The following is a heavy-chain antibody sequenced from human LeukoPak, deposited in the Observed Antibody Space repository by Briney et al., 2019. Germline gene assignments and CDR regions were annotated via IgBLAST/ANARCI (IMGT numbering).Heavy chain of an antibody. CDR2: ISAGGAGT. CDR3: VKGYSSGWTREYYGMDV. J-gene: IGHJ6*02. Sequence: GGSLRLCCAASGFTFITYAMTWVPQAPGKGRDWGSTISAGGAGTYYADSVKGRFTISRDNSKNTLYLQMNSLRAEDTALYYCVKGYSSGWTREYYGMDVWGQGTTVTVSS. CDR1: GFTFITYA. V-gene: IGHV3-23*01. D-gene: IGHD6-19*01.